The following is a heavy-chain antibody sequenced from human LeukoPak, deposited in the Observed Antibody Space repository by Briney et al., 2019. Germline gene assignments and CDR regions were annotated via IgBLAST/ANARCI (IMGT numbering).Heavy chain of an antibody. D-gene: IGHD1-26*01. CDR2: ITASGTAM. Sequence: GGSLRLSCAASGFTFSSYSMNWVRQAPGEGLEWVSHITASGTAMFYADSVKGRFTISRDNAKSSLYLQMNSLRDEDTAVYYCASSGSYRFDYWGQGTLVTVSS. CDR3: ASSGSYRFDY. CDR1: GFTFSSYS. J-gene: IGHJ4*02. V-gene: IGHV3-48*02.